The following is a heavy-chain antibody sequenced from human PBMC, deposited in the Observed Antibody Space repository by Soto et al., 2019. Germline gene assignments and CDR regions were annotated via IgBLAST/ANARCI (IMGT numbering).Heavy chain of an antibody. CDR1: GYTFTAYY. CDR3: ARGGYTYGYGLDY. CDR2: INPNSGDT. D-gene: IGHD5-18*01. J-gene: IGHJ4*02. Sequence: QVQLVQSGAEVKKLGASVKVSCKASGYTFTAYYIHWVRQAPGQGLEWVGWINPNSGDTNYAQRFQGWVTMTGDTSGSTAYMDLTRLSSDDTAVYYCARGGYTYGYGLDYWGQGTLVTVSS. V-gene: IGHV1-2*04.